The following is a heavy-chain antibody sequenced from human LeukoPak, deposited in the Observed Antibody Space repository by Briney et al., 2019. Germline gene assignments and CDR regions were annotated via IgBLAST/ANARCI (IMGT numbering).Heavy chain of an antibody. V-gene: IGHV3-72*01. Sequence: GGSLRLSCAISGFTFGDYFLDWVRQAPGKGLEWVGRSRNKAKSYTTEYAASVKGRFTISRDDSKNSLYLQMDSLKTEDTAVYYCVRVGSVAGSDYLDYWGQGTLVTVSS. CDR2: SRNKAKSYTT. CDR3: VRVGSVAGSDYLDY. CDR1: GFTFGDYF. J-gene: IGHJ4*02. D-gene: IGHD6-19*01.